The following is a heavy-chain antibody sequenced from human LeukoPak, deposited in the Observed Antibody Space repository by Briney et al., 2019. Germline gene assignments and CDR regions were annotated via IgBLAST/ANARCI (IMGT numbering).Heavy chain of an antibody. D-gene: IGHD3-22*01. J-gene: IGHJ6*03. CDR3: AKSGYYDSSGYYPSPYYHYYMDV. CDR2: IRYDGSNK. Sequence: PGGSLRLSCAASGFTFSSYGMHWVRQGPGKGLEWVAFIRYDGSNKYYADSVKGRFTISRDNSKNTLFLQMNSLRAEDTAVYYCAKSGYYDSSGYYPSPYYHYYMDVWGKGTTVTVSS. CDR1: GFTFSSYG. V-gene: IGHV3-30*02.